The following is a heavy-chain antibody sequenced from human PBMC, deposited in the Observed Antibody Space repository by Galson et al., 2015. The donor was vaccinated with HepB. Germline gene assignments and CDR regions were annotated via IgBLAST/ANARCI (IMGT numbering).Heavy chain of an antibody. CDR2: ISGGGGHT. CDR1: GFTFTTYA. D-gene: IGHD2-21*01. V-gene: IGHV3-23*01. Sequence: SLRLSCAASGFTFTTYAMSWVRQAPGKGLEWVSSISGGGGHTYYADSVKGRGTISRDRSKNMVYLQMNRLRAEDTAVYYCAKDGPPSVIPHCFDQWGSGVLVTVS. CDR3: AKDGPPSVIPHCFDQ. J-gene: IGHJ4*02.